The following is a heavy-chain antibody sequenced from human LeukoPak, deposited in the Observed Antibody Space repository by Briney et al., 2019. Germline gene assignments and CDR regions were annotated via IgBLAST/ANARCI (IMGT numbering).Heavy chain of an antibody. CDR2: IIPIFGTA. CDR3: ARAAVSSGWYVGDAFDI. V-gene: IGHV1-69*05. D-gene: IGHD6-19*01. CDR1: GGTFSSYA. J-gene: IGHJ3*02. Sequence: SVKVSCKASGGTFSSYAISWVRQAPGQGLEWMGRIIPIFGTANYAQKFQGRVTITTDESTSTAYMELSSLRSEDTAVYYCARAAVSSGWYVGDAFDIWGQGTMVTVSS.